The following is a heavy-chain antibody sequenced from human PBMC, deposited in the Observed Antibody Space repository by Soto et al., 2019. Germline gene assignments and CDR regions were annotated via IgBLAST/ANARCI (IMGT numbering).Heavy chain of an antibody. CDR2: INPDATIT. CDR1: GFTFSRHW. CDR3: ARESYYGMDV. J-gene: IGHJ6*02. V-gene: IGHV3-74*01. Sequence: EVQLVESGGGLVQPGGSLALSCAGTGFTFSRHWMHWVRQAPGKGLVWVSRINPDATITTYADSVKGRFAISRDNAKNTLYLQMNSLRAGDTAVDYCARESYYGMDVWGQGTTVTVSS.